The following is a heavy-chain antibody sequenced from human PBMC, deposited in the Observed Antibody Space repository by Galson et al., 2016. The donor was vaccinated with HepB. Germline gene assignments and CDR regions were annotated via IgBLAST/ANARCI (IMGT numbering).Heavy chain of an antibody. Sequence: SLRLSCAASGFTVSSSYMSWVRQAPGKGLEWVPVIYSGGSTYYADSVKGRFTISRDNSKNTLYLQMNSLRAEDTAVYYCARRRGSGSHDYWGQGTLVTVSS. D-gene: IGHD3-10*01. V-gene: IGHV3-53*01. CDR3: ARRRGSGSHDY. CDR1: GFTVSSSY. J-gene: IGHJ4*02. CDR2: IYSGGST.